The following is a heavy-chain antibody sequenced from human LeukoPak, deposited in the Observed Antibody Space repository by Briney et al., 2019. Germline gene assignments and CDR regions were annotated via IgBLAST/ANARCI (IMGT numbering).Heavy chain of an antibody. CDR1: GFTFSSYW. CDR2: INSDGSST. D-gene: IGHD7-27*01. V-gene: IGHV3-74*01. CDR3: TTERNWELLRPYGLDI. J-gene: IGHJ6*02. Sequence: GGSLRLSCAASGFTFSSYWMHWVRQAPGKGLVWVSRINSDGSSTSYADSVKGRFTISRDNAKNTLYLQMNSLRAEDTAVYYCTTERNWELLRPYGLDIWGQGATVIVSS.